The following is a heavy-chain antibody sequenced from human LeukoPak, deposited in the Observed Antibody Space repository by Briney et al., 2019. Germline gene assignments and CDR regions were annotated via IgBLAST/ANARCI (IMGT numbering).Heavy chain of an antibody. D-gene: IGHD6-19*01. J-gene: IGHJ4*02. CDR1: GGSISSYY. V-gene: IGHV4-59*01. CDR2: IDYSGST. Sequence: SETLSLTCTVAGGSISSYYWSWIRQPAGKGLEWIGYIDYSGSTNYSPSLKSRVTISLDTSTNQFSLKLSSVTAADTAVYYCARHYSSDPFDYWGQGTLVTVSS. CDR3: ARHYSSDPFDY.